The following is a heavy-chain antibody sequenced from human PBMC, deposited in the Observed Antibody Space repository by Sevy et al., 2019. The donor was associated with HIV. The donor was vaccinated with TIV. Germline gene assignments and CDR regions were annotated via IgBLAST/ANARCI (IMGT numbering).Heavy chain of an antibody. CDR1: GFTFSSYA. CDR2: ISGSGGST. V-gene: IGHV3-23*01. J-gene: IGHJ3*02. CDR3: AKVDSSGYYWGYAFDI. Sequence: GGSLRLSCAASGFTFSSYAMSWVRQAPGKGLEWVSAISGSGGSTYYADSVKGRFTISRDNSKNTLYLQMNSLRAEDTAVYYCAKVDSSGYYWGYAFDIWGQGTSVTVSS. D-gene: IGHD3-22*01.